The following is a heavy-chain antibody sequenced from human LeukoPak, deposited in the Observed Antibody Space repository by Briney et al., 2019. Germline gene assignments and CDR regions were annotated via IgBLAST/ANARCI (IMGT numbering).Heavy chain of an antibody. CDR3: ASAGFALAPHRGTPFDY. CDR2: INHSGST. CDR1: GESFSDYY. D-gene: IGHD6-6*01. V-gene: IGHV4-34*01. J-gene: IGHJ4*02. Sequence: SETLSLTCAVYGESFSDYYWSWIRRPPGKGLEWIGEINHSGSTNYSPSLKSRVTISVNTSKNQFSLKLTSVTAADTAVYYCASAGFALAPHRGTPFDYWGQGTLVTVSS.